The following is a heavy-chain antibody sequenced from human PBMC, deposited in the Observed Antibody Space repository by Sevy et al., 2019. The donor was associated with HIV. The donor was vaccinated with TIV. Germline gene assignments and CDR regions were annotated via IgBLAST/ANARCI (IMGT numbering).Heavy chain of an antibody. Sequence: SETLSLTCTVSGGSISSSSYYWGWIRQPPGKGLEWIGSIYYSGGTYYNPSLKSRVTISVDTSKNQFSLKLSSVTAADTAVYYCARLGQYHYYYGMDVWGQGTTVTVSS. CDR3: ARLGQYHYYYGMDV. CDR2: IYYSGGT. CDR1: GGSISSSSYY. J-gene: IGHJ6*02. V-gene: IGHV4-39*01.